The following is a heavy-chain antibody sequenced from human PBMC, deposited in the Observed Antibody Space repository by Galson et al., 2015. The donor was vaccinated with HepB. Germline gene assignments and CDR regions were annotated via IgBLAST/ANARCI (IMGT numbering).Heavy chain of an antibody. Sequence: SLRLSCAASGFTFSSYAMSWVRQAPGKGLEWVSAISGSGGSTYYADSVKGRFTISRDNSKNTLYLQMNSLRAEDTAVYYCAKSVYSGSYISAFDYWGQGTLVTVSS. V-gene: IGHV3-23*01. CDR2: ISGSGGST. CDR1: GFTFSSYA. J-gene: IGHJ4*02. D-gene: IGHD1-26*01. CDR3: AKSVYSGSYISAFDY.